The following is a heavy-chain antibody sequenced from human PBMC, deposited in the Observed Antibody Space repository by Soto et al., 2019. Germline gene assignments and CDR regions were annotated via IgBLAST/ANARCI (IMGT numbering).Heavy chain of an antibody. CDR1: GDSIRSGN. D-gene: IGHD7-27*01. J-gene: IGHJ5*02. CDR2: VYSSGNT. Sequence: SAALFATTTVSGDSIRSGNWNVRREPPGKALELIGYVYSSGNTNYNPSLKSRVTITVDTSRNQFPLKVNSVTAADTAVYYCSRRAGVAVTGSVDNGLGPWGQGILVTVS. CDR3: SRRAGVAVTGSVDNGLGP. V-gene: IGHV4-4*08.